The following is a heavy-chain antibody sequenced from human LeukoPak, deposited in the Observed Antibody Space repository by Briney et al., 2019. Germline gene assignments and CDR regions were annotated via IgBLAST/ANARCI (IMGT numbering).Heavy chain of an antibody. Sequence: PSETLSLTCTVSGGSISSSGYYWGWIRQPPGKGLEWIGSIYYSGSTYYNPSLKSRVTISVDTSKNQFSLKLSSVTAADTAVYYCARDLLGAYYMDVWGKGTTVTVSS. CDR1: GGSISSSGYY. CDR2: IYYSGST. CDR3: ARDLLGAYYMDV. J-gene: IGHJ6*03. V-gene: IGHV4-39*07.